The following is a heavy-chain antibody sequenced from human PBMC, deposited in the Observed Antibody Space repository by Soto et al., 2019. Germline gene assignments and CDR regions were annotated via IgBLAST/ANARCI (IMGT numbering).Heavy chain of an antibody. D-gene: IGHD1-20*01. CDR1: GGTFSSYA. CDR3: ARATLTGRYYYYYGMDV. CDR2: IIPIFGTA. V-gene: IGHV1-69*06. J-gene: IGHJ6*02. Sequence: ASVKVSCKASGGTFSSYAISWVRQAPGQGLEWMGGIIPIFGTANYAQKFQGRVTITADKSTSTAYMELSSLRSEDTAVYYCARATLTGRYYYYYGMDVWGQGTTVTV.